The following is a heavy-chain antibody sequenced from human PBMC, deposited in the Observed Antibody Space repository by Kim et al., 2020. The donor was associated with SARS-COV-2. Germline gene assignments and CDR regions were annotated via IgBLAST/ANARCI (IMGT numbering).Heavy chain of an antibody. J-gene: IGHJ4*02. CDR2: K. V-gene: IGHV3-33*01. Sequence: KYYADSVKGRFTISRDNSKNTLYLQMNGLRAEDTAVYYCARDPGSDPFDSWGQGTLVTVSS. CDR3: ARDPGSDPFDS. D-gene: IGHD3-10*01.